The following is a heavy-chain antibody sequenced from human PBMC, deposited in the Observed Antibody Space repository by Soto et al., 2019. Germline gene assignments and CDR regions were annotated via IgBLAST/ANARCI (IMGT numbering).Heavy chain of an antibody. V-gene: IGHV4-34*01. D-gene: IGHD4-17*01. Sequence: SETLSLTCAVSGGSFSGYYWSWIRQPPGKGLEWIGEINHSGSTNYNPSLKSRVTISVDTSKNQFSLKLSSVTAADTAVYYCARSATTRYFDYWGQGTLVTVSS. CDR2: INHSGST. J-gene: IGHJ4*02. CDR1: GGSFSGYY. CDR3: ARSATTRYFDY.